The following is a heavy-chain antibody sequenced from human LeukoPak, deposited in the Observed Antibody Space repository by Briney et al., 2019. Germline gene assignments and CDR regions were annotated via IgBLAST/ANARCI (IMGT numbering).Heavy chain of an antibody. D-gene: IGHD1-1*01. V-gene: IGHV3-23*01. Sequence: PGGSLRLSCAASGFTFNNYAMSWVRQAPGMGLEWLSYVSGSCGATYYAASVMGRLAISRDNSKNTVYLQMGSLRAEDTAVYYCAKNRGGTYKYYMDVWGNGTTVTVSS. CDR2: VSGSCGAT. J-gene: IGHJ6*03. CDR3: AKNRGGTYKYYMDV. CDR1: GFTFNNYA.